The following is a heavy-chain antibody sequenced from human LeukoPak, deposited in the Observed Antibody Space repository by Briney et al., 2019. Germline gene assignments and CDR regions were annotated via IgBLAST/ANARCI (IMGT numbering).Heavy chain of an antibody. CDR3: ARTRPQDYGTSYMDV. V-gene: IGHV4-59*07. CDR2: IFRSGTT. J-gene: IGHJ6*03. D-gene: IGHD4-17*01. CDR1: GDSISSDY. Sequence: PSDSLSLTCNLSGDSISSDYWSWIRQTPGKGLEWIGFIFRSGTTDYNPSLQSRATISIDTSRKSFSLKLLSVTAADTAVYYCARTRPQDYGTSYMDVWGTGATVTVSS.